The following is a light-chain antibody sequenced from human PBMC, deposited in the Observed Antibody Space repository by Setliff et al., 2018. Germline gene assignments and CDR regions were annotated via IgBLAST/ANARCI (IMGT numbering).Light chain of an antibody. J-gene: IGLJ1*01. CDR2: RNN. Sequence: QSALTQQPSASGTPGQRVTISCSGSSSNIGSNTVNWYQQLPGTAPKLLIYRNNQRPSGVPDRFSGSKSGTSASLAISGLQSEDEADYYCAAWDDSLNGEVFGTGTKVTVL. CDR3: AAWDDSLNGEV. V-gene: IGLV1-44*01. CDR1: SSNIGSNT.